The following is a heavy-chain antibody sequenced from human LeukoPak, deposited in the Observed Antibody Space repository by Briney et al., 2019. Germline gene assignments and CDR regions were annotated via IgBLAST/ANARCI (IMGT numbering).Heavy chain of an antibody. CDR3: ARDGIYSSSWYSPSDY. Sequence: EGSLRLSCAASGFTFSSYGMHWVRQATGKGLEWVSGINWNGGSTGYADSVKCRFTISRDNAKNSLYLQMNSLRAEDTALYYCARDGIYSSSWYSPSDYWGQGTLVTVSS. J-gene: IGHJ4*02. D-gene: IGHD6-13*01. V-gene: IGHV3-20*04. CDR2: INWNGGST. CDR1: GFTFSSYG.